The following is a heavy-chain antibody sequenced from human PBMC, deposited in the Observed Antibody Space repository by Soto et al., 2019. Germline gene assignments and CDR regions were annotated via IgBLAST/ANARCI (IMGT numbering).Heavy chain of an antibody. Sequence: QVQLEQSGAEVKKPGSSVKVSCKASGGTFSNSAISWVRQAPGQGLEWMGGIMPIFRTPDYAQKFQGRATITADESTSTAYMELSGLRSDDTAIYYCARDKDRAQLGGNYYYILDVWGQGTTVTVSS. CDR3: ARDKDRAQLGGNYYYILDV. CDR2: IMPIFRTP. V-gene: IGHV1-69*12. J-gene: IGHJ6*02. D-gene: IGHD3-3*02. CDR1: GGTFSNSA.